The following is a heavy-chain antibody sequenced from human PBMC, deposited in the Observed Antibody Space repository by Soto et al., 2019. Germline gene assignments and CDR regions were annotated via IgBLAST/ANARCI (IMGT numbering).Heavy chain of an antibody. V-gene: IGHV1-69*06. D-gene: IGHD6-19*01. CDR2: IIPIFGTA. Sequence: AASVKVSCKASGGTFSSYSISWVRQAPGQGLEWMGGIIPIFGTANYAQKFQGRVTITADKSTSTAYMELSSLRSEDTAVYYCAREPIAVAGTGYYYYGMDVWGQGTTVTVSS. CDR1: GGTFSSYS. CDR3: AREPIAVAGTGYYYYGMDV. J-gene: IGHJ6*02.